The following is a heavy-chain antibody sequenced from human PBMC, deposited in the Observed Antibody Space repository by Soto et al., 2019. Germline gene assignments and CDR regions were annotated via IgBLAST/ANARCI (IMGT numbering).Heavy chain of an antibody. Sequence: GGSLRLSCAASGFTFSSYAIHWVRQAPGKGLEWVALISYDGSNKYYADSVKGRFTISRDNSKNTLYLQMNSLRAEDTALYYCARGGQQSSPHSFDIWGQGTMVTVSS. V-gene: IGHV3-30-3*01. CDR2: ISYDGSNK. D-gene: IGHD6-13*01. CDR3: ARGGQQSSPHSFDI. CDR1: GFTFSSYA. J-gene: IGHJ3*02.